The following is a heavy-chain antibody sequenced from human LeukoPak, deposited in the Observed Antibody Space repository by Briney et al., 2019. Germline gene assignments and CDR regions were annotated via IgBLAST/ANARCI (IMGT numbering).Heavy chain of an antibody. CDR2: IWNDGSNK. D-gene: IGHD3-10*01. CDR3: ARASGRFDY. V-gene: IGHV3-33*01. J-gene: IGHJ4*02. Sequence: QPGRSLSLSCVASGFMFSVYGMHWVRQAPGKGREWVAVIWNDGSNKYYAASVKGRFTISRDNSKNTLYLQMNSLRAEDTAVYSCARASGRFDYWGQGTLVTVSS. CDR1: GFMFSVYG.